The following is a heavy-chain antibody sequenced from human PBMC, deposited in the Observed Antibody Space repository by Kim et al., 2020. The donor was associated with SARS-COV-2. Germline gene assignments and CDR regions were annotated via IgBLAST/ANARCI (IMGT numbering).Heavy chain of an antibody. J-gene: IGHJ6*02. V-gene: IGHV3-7*04. Sequence: DSVKGRFTISRDNAKNSLYLQMNSLRAEDTAVYYCARAIAVAGTHTGMDVWGQGTTVTVSS. CDR3: ARAIAVAGTHTGMDV. D-gene: IGHD6-19*01.